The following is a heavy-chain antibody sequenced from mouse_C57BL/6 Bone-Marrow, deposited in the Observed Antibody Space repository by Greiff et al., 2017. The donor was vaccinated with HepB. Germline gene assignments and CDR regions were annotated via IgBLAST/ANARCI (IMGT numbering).Heavy chain of an antibody. CDR2: IDPSDSYT. Sequence: QVHVKQPGAELVMPGASVKLSCKASGYTFTSYWMHWVKQRPGQGLEWIGEIDPSDSYTNYNQKFKGKSTLTVDKSSSTAYMQLSSLTSEDSAVYYCARYGNHGWYFDVWGTGTTVTVSS. V-gene: IGHV1-69*01. CDR1: GYTFTSYW. D-gene: IGHD2-1*01. J-gene: IGHJ1*03. CDR3: ARYGNHGWYFDV.